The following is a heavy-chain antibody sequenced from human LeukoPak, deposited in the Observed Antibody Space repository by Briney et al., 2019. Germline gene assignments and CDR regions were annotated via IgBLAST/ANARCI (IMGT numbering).Heavy chain of an antibody. V-gene: IGHV1-18*01. Sequence: ASVKVSCKASGYTFTSYGISWVRQAPGQGLEWMGLISAYNGNTHYAQKLQGRVTMTTDTSTNTAYMELRSLRSDDTAVYYCARGRVGAPFDYWGQGTLVTVSS. J-gene: IGHJ4*02. CDR2: ISAYNGNT. CDR3: ARGRVGAPFDY. CDR1: GYTFTSYG. D-gene: IGHD1-26*01.